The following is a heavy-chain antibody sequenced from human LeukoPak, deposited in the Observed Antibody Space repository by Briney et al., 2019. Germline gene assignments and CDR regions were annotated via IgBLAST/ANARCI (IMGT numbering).Heavy chain of an antibody. D-gene: IGHD2-2*01. CDR3: ARDPTADDY. CDR1: GFTFSSYA. CDR2: ITSVSSYK. Sequence: GGSLRLSCAASGFTFSSYAMNWVRQAPGKGLEWVSSITSVSSYKYYADSVKGRFTISRDNAKNSLFLQMNSLRAEDTAIYYCARDPTADDYWGQGTLVTVSS. J-gene: IGHJ4*02. V-gene: IGHV3-21*01.